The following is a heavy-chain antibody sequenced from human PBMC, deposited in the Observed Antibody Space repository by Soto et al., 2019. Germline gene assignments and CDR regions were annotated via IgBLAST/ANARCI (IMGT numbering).Heavy chain of an antibody. CDR3: PRFQFEVAGSHCIDY. Sequence: SETLSLTCTVSGGSVRSGIHSWSWIRQPPGKGLGWIGDIYYSGSTNYNPSLKSPVTISVDTSKNQFSLKLSSVTAADTAVYYCPRFQFEVAGSHCIDYWGRGTLVTVSS. CDR1: GGSVRSGIHS. CDR2: IYYSGST. J-gene: IGHJ4*02. V-gene: IGHV4-61*01. D-gene: IGHD6-19*01.